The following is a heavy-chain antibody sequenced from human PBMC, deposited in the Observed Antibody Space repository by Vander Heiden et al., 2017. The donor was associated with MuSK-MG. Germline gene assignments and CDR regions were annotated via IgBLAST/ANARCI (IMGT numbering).Heavy chain of an antibody. CDR3: VAGSYYNVGAFDI. CDR1: GFTFSSYG. D-gene: IGHD3-10*01. CDR2: IRYDGSNK. Sequence: QVQLVESGGGVVQPGGSLRLSCAASGFTFSSYGMHWVRQAPGKGLEWVAFIRYDGSNKYYADAVKGRFTISRDNSKNTLYLQMNRLRAEDTAVYYCVAGSYYNVGAFDIWGQGTMVTVSS. V-gene: IGHV3-30*02. J-gene: IGHJ3*02.